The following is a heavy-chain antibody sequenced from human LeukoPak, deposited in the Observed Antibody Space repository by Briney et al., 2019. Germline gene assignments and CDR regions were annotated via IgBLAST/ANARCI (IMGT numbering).Heavy chain of an antibody. CDR1: GGSFSGYY. Sequence: SETLSLTCAVYGGSFSGYYWSWIRQPPGKGLEWIGEINHSGSTNYNPSLKNRVTISVDTSKNQFSLKLSSVTAADPAVYYCARDRYDILTGYFNYWGQGTLVTVSS. J-gene: IGHJ4*02. V-gene: IGHV4-34*01. CDR2: INHSGST. D-gene: IGHD3-9*01. CDR3: ARDRYDILTGYFNY.